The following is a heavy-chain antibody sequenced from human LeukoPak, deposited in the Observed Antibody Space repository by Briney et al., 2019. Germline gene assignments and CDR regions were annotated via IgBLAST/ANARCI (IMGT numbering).Heavy chain of an antibody. CDR1: GGSISSGGYS. D-gene: IGHD5-18*01. V-gene: IGHV4-30-2*05. Sequence: SETLSLTCAVSGGSISSGGYSWSWIRQPPGKGLEWIGYIYHSGSTYYNPSLKSRVTISVDTSKNQFSLKLSSVTAADTAVYYCARVGYSYGSYYFDYWGQGTLVTVSS. CDR3: ARVGYSYGSYYFDY. J-gene: IGHJ4*02. CDR2: IYHSGST.